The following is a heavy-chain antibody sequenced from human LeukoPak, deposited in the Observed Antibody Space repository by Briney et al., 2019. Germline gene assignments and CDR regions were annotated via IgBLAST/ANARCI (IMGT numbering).Heavy chain of an antibody. CDR2: IYYSGST. J-gene: IGHJ4*02. V-gene: IGHV4-39*07. Sequence: SETLSLTCTVSGGSISSSSYYWGWIRQPPGKGLEWIGSIYYSGSTYYNPSLKSRVTISVDTSKNQFSLKLSSVTAADTAVYYCARVSDSSGLNSHTFDYWGQGTLVTVSS. D-gene: IGHD3-22*01. CDR1: GGSISSSSYY. CDR3: ARVSDSSGLNSHTFDY.